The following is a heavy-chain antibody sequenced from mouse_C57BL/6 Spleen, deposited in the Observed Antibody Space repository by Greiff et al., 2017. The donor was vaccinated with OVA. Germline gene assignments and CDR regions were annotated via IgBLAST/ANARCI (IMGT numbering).Heavy chain of an antibody. J-gene: IGHJ4*01. V-gene: IGHV5-6*01. CDR1: GFTFSSYG. D-gene: IGHD1-1*01. Sequence: EVQGVESGGDLVKPGGSLKLSCAASGFTFSSYGMSWVRQTPDKRLEWVATISSGGSYTYYPDSVKGRFTISRDNAKNTLYLQMSSMKSADTAMYYCAKPPITTEVEGYYYDMDYWGQGTSVTVSS. CDR2: ISSGGSYT. CDR3: AKPPITTEVEGYYYDMDY.